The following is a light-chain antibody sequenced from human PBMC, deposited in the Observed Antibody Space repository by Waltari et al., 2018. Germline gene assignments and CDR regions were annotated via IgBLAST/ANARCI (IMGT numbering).Light chain of an antibody. J-gene: IGLJ3*02. V-gene: IGLV1-47*01. CDR3: AAWDDSLTVR. Sequence: QSVLTQPPSASGTPGQRVTISCSGSSSNIGSNFVCWYQHLPGTAPKLLIYRNNPRPSGVPDRFPGSKSGTSASLAISGLRSEDEADYYCAAWDDSLTVRFGGGTKLTVL. CDR2: RNN. CDR1: SSNIGSNF.